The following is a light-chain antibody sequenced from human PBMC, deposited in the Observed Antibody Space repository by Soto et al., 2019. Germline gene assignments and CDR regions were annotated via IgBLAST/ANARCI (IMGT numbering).Light chain of an antibody. CDR3: QQYNNWPQT. CDR1: QSVRSS. V-gene: IGKV3-15*01. Sequence: EIVMTQSPATLSVSPGERATLSCRASQSVRSSIAWYQHKPGQAPRLLIYGASTRATGIPARISGSGSGTEFTLTISSLQSEHFAVYYCQQYNNWPQTFGQGTKVDIK. CDR2: GAS. J-gene: IGKJ1*01.